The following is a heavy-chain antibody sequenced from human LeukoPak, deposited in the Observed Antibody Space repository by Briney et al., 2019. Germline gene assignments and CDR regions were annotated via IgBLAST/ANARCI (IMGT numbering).Heavy chain of an antibody. V-gene: IGHV4-39*07. CDR1: GGSISSSSYY. CDR2: IYYSGST. CDR3: ARAPAPSWPFDY. J-gene: IGHJ4*02. Sequence: SETLSLTCTVSGGSISSSSYYWGWIRQPPGKGLEWIGSIYYSGSTYYNPSLKSRVTMSVDTSKNQFSLKLSSVTAADTAVYYCARAPAPSWPFDYWGQGTLVTVSS.